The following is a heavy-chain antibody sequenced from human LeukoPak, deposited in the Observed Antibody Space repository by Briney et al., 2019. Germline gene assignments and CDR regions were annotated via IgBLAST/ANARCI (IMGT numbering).Heavy chain of an antibody. J-gene: IGHJ3*02. CDR1: GGSISSYC. CDR2: IYTSGST. CDR3: ARDGWIQLWLGAFDI. Sequence: SETLSLTCTVSGGSISSYCWSWIRQPAGKGLEWIGRIYTSGSTNYNPSLKSRVTMSVDTSKNQFSLKLSSVTAADTAVYYCARDGWIQLWLGAFDIWGQGTMVTVSS. D-gene: IGHD5-18*01. V-gene: IGHV4-4*07.